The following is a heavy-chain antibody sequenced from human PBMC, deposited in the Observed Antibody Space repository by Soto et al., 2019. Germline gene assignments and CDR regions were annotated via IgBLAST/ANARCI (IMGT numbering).Heavy chain of an antibody. CDR1: GYTFTSYD. Sequence: ASVKVSCKASGYTFTSYDINWVRQATGQGLEWMGWMNPNSGNTGYAQKFQGRVTMTRNTSISTAYMELSSLRSEDTAVYYCARSYYISGAFDIWGQGTMVTVSS. D-gene: IGHD3-10*01. CDR3: ARSYYISGAFDI. CDR2: MNPNSGNT. J-gene: IGHJ3*02. V-gene: IGHV1-8*01.